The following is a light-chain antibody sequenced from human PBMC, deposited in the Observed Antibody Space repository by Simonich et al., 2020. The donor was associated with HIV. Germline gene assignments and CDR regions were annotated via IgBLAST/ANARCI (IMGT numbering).Light chain of an antibody. CDR3: QQYYSTPYT. J-gene: IGKJ2*01. CDR1: RSVLYSSNNKNY. V-gene: IGKV4-1*01. CDR2: WAS. Sequence: DIVMTQSPDSLAVSLGERATINCKSSRSVLYSSNNKNYLAWYQQKPGQHPNLLIYWASTRESGVPDRFSASGSGTDFTLTISSLQAEDVAVYYCQQYYSTPYTFGQGTKLEIK.